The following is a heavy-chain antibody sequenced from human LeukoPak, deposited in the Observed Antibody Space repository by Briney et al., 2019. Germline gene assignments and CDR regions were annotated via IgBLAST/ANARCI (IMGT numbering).Heavy chain of an antibody. CDR2: IKQDGSEK. V-gene: IGHV3-7*03. CDR1: GFTFRSYW. D-gene: IGHD4-11*01. Sequence: GGSLRLSCAASGFTFRSYWMSWVRQAPGKGLEWVANIKQDGSEKYYVDSVKGRFTISRDNAKNTLYLQMNSLRAEDTAVYYCARDQADYDAFDIWGQGTMVTVSS. CDR3: ARDQADYDAFDI. J-gene: IGHJ3*02.